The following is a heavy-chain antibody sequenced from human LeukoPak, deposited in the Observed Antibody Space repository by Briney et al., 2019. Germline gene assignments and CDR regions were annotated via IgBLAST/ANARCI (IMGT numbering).Heavy chain of an antibody. D-gene: IGHD2-15*01. Sequence: ASVKVSCKASGYTFTGYYIHWVRQAPGQGLEWMGWISAYNGNTNYAQKLQGRVTMTTDTSTSTAYMELRSLRSDDTAVYYCARERKHCSGGSCVMSPYYYYGMDVWGQGTTVTVSS. J-gene: IGHJ6*02. V-gene: IGHV1-18*04. CDR2: ISAYNGNT. CDR1: GYTFTGYY. CDR3: ARERKHCSGGSCVMSPYYYYGMDV.